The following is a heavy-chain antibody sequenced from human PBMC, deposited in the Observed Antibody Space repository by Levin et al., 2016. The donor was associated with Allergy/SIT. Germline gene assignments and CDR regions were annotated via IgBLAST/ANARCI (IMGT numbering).Heavy chain of an antibody. CDR3: ARGAGGWSGYLGAYYYGMDV. V-gene: IGHV1-46*01. CDR2: INPSGGST. D-gene: IGHD3-3*01. J-gene: IGHJ6*02. Sequence: WVRQAPGQGLEWMGIINPSGGSTSYAQKFQGRVTMTRDTSTSTVYMELSSLRSEDTAVYYCARGAGGWSGYLGAYYYGMDVWGQGTTVTVSS.